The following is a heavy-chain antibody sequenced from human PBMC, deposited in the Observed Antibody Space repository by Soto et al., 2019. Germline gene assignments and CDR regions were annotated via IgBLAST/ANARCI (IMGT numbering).Heavy chain of an antibody. J-gene: IGHJ6*03. V-gene: IGHV4-39*01. D-gene: IGHD2-2*01. CDR3: ASVYCSSTSCLYYYYYMDV. CDR2: IYYSGST. CDR1: GGSISSSSYY. Sequence: SETPSLTCTVSGGSISSSSYYWGWIRQPPGKGLEWIGSIYYSGSTYYNPSLKSRVTISVDTSKNQFSLKLSSVTAADTAVYYCASVYCSSTSCLYYYYYMDVWGKGTTVTVSS.